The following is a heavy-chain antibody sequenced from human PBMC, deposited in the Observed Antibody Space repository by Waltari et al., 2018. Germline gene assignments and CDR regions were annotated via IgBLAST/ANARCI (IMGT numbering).Heavy chain of an antibody. D-gene: IGHD3-22*01. Sequence: QVQLVQSGAEVKKPGSSVKVSCKASGGTFSSYAISWVRQAPGQGLEWMGGIIPILGTANYAQNFQGRVTITADESTSTAYMELSSLRSEDTAVYYCARAEPYYYDSSGYEAFDPWGQGTLVTVSS. J-gene: IGHJ5*02. V-gene: IGHV1-69*12. CDR3: ARAEPYYYDSSGYEAFDP. CDR2: IIPILGTA. CDR1: GGTFSSYA.